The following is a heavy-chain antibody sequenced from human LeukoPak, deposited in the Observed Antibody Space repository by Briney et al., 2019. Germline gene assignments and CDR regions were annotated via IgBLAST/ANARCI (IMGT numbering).Heavy chain of an antibody. V-gene: IGHV4-34*01. CDR1: GGSFSGYY. Sequence: SETLSLTCAVYGGSFSGYYWSWIRQPPGKGLEWIGEINHSGSTNYNPSLKSRVTLSVDTSKNQFSLKLSSVTAADTAVYYCARTYPENWFDPWGQGTLVTVSS. CDR3: ARTYPENWFDP. CDR2: INHSGST. J-gene: IGHJ5*02.